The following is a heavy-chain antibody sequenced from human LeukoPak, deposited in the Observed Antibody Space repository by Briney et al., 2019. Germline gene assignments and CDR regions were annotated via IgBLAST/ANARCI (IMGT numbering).Heavy chain of an antibody. Sequence: PGGSLRLSCAASGFTFSSYSMNWVRQAPGKGLKWVSAISGSGGSTYYADSVKGRFTISRDNSKNTLYLQMNSLRAEDTAVYYCAKDLIAAMVLYYFDYWGQGTLVTVSS. CDR2: ISGSGGST. V-gene: IGHV3-23*01. CDR3: AKDLIAAMVLYYFDY. CDR1: GFTFSSYS. D-gene: IGHD5-18*01. J-gene: IGHJ4*02.